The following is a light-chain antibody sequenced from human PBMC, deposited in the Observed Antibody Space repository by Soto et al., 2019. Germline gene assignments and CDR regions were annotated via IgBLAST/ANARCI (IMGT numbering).Light chain of an antibody. Sequence: EIVLTQSQGTLSLSPGESATLSCRASQSVSSSYLAWYQQKPGQAPRLLIYDASNRATGIPARFSGSGSGTDFTLTISSLEPEDFAVYYCQQRSNWPPTFGQGTRLEIK. CDR3: QQRSNWPPT. V-gene: IGKV3D-20*02. J-gene: IGKJ5*01. CDR2: DAS. CDR1: QSVSSSY.